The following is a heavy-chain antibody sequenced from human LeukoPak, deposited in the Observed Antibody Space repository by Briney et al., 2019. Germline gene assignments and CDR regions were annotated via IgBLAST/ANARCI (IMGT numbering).Heavy chain of an antibody. CDR1: GGTFSSYA. CDR3: ATALQNYYGSGRQAFDI. D-gene: IGHD3-10*01. CDR2: IIPIFGTA. J-gene: IGHJ3*02. Sequence: GASVKVSCKASGGTFSSYAISWVRQAPGQGLEWMGGIIPIFGTANYAQKFQGRVTITADESTSTAYMELSSLRSEDTAVYYCATALQNYYGSGRQAFDIWGQGTMVTVSS. V-gene: IGHV1-69*13.